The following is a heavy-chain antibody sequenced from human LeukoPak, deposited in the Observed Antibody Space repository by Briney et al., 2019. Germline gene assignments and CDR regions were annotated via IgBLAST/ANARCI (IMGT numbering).Heavy chain of an antibody. V-gene: IGHV3-7*05. D-gene: IGHD2-15*01. J-gene: IGHJ4*02. Sequence: GSLRLSCAASGFTFSRYWMSWVRQAPGKGLEWVANIKQDGSERYYVDSVKGRFTISRDNAKNSLYLQMNSLRAEDTAVYYCATDIVVVVAAGASDYWGQGTLVTVSS. CDR2: IKQDGSER. CDR3: ATDIVVVVAAGASDY. CDR1: GFTFSRYW.